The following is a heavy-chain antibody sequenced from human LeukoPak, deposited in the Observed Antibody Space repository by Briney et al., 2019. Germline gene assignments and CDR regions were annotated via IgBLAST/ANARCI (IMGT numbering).Heavy chain of an antibody. D-gene: IGHD6-6*01. CDR2: TIPIFGTA. V-gene: IGHV1-69*13. Sequence: SVKVSCKASGGTFSSYAISWVRQAPGQGLEWMGGTIPIFGTANYAQKFQGRVTITADESTSTAYMELRSLRSEDTAVYYCASKGIAARPYFDYWGQGTLVTVSS. J-gene: IGHJ4*02. CDR3: ASKGIAARPYFDY. CDR1: GGTFSSYA.